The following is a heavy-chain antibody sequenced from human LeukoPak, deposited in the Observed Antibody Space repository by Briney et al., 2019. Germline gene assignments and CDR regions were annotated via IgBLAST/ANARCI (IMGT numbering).Heavy chain of an antibody. CDR3: AKDDISSSRSMDV. V-gene: IGHV3-23*01. D-gene: IGHD6-6*01. Sequence: AISGSGGSTYYADSVKGRFTISRDNSKNTLYLQMNSLRAEDTAVYYCAKDDISSSRSMDVWGQGTTVTVSS. CDR2: ISGSGGST. J-gene: IGHJ6*02.